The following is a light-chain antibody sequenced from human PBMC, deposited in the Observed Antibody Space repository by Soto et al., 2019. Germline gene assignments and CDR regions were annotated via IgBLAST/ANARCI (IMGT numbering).Light chain of an antibody. Sequence: EIVLTQSPANLSLSPGERATLSCRASQSVGTYLAWYQHNPGQAPRLLIYDASNRATGIPARFSGSGSGTDFTLTISSPEPEDFAVYYCQQRYNWPNTFGQGTKLEIK. V-gene: IGKV3-11*01. J-gene: IGKJ2*01. CDR2: DAS. CDR3: QQRYNWPNT. CDR1: QSVGTY.